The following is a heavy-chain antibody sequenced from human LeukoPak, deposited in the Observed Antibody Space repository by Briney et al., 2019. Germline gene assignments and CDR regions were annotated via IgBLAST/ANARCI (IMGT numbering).Heavy chain of an antibody. J-gene: IGHJ4*02. CDR2: ISSSSSYI. CDR1: GFTFSSYS. Sequence: PGGSLRLSCAASGFTFSSYSMNWVRRAPGKGLEWVSSISSSSSYIYYADSVKGRFTISRDNAKNSLYLQMNSLRAEDTAVYYCARATQYYDSSGRTDYWGQGTLVTLSS. V-gene: IGHV3-21*01. D-gene: IGHD3-22*01. CDR3: ARATQYYDSSGRTDY.